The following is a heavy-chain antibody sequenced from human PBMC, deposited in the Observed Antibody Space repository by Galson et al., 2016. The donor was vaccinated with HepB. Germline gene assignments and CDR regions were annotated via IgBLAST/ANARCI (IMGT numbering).Heavy chain of an antibody. CDR1: GFSLTTSGVG. CDR2: IYWDDDK. CDR3: AHRVVGYTATWNAGYFAY. V-gene: IGHV2-5*02. D-gene: IGHD1-1*01. J-gene: IGHJ4*02. Sequence: PALVKPTQTLTLTCTFSGFSLTTSGVGVGWIRQPPGKALEWLVLIYWDDDKRYSPSLRSRLTIRKDTSKNQVVLTMTNMDPADTATYYCAHRVVGYTATWNAGYFAYWGQGTLVTVSS.